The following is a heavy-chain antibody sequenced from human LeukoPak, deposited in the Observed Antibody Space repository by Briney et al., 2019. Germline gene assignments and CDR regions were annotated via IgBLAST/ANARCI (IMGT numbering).Heavy chain of an antibody. CDR1: GFTFKNSA. D-gene: IGHD1-26*01. CDR3: AKPPENVVGTSPFYFDS. Sequence: GGSLRLSCAASGFTFKNSAMNWVRQAPGKGPEWVAVIRSSGRTTDYADSVKGRFTISRDNSNNTLFLQLIRLRAEDTAVYYCAKPPENVVGTSPFYFDSWGQGTLVTVSS. CDR2: IRSSGRTT. V-gene: IGHV3-23*01. J-gene: IGHJ4*02.